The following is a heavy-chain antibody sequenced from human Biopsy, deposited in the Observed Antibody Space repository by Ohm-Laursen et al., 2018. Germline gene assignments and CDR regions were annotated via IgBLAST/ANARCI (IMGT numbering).Heavy chain of an antibody. J-gene: IGHJ6*02. CDR2: INQSGST. V-gene: IGHV4-34*01. D-gene: IGHD5-12*01. CDR3: ARGSGYFKLDV. CDR1: GFTFATYG. Sequence: LRLSCSASGFTFATYGMSWVRQPPGKGLEWIGEINQSGSTKYNPSLKGRATLSADSSNSQFSLRLTSVTAADTAIYYCARGSGYFKLDVWGQGTTVTVSS.